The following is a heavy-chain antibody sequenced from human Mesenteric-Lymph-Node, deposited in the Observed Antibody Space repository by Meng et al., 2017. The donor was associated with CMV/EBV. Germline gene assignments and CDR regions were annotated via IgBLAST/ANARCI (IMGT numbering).Heavy chain of an antibody. D-gene: IGHD3-22*01. CDR2: VHHSGTT. Sequence: QVHLQWAGPGLVQPSETLSLSCIVSGDSISNSTSYWTWIRQPPGKGLEWIGLVHHSGTTYYNPSLKGRLTISVDTSANLFSLRLTTVTAADTATYSCARRGNYDSDYSEYWGQGTLVTVSS. CDR3: ARRGNYDSDYSEY. J-gene: IGHJ4*02. V-gene: IGHV4-39*01. CDR1: GDSISNSTSY.